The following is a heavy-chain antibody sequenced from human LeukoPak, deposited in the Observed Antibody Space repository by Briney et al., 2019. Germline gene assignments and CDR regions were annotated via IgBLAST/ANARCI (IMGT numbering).Heavy chain of an antibody. CDR2: IYSGGST. J-gene: IGHJ4*02. V-gene: IGHV3-53*01. D-gene: IGHD1-26*01. Sequence: GGSLRLSCAASGFTVSSNYMSWVRQAPGKGLEWVSVIYSGGSTYYPDSVKGRFTISRDNSKNTLYLQMNSLRAEDTAVYYCARDTVGALGYFDYWGQGTLVTVSS. CDR3: ARDTVGALGYFDY. CDR1: GFTVSSNY.